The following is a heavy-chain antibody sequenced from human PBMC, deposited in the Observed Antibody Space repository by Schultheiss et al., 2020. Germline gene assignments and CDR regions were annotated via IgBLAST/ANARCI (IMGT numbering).Heavy chain of an antibody. V-gene: IGHV3-74*01. CDR1: GFTFSSYG. CDR2: VNVDGAST. J-gene: IGHJ4*02. D-gene: IGHD4-23*01. Sequence: GESLKISCAASGFTFSSYGMHWVRQAPGKGLVWVSRVNVDGASTNYAGSVRGRFTISRDNAKNTLYLQMNSLRVDDSGIYYCGRVGPQWSIDYWGQGTLVTVSS. CDR3: GRVGPQWSIDY.